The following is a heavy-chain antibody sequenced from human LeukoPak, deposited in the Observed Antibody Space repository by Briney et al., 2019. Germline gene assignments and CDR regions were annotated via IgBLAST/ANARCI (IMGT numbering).Heavy chain of an antibody. CDR3: ARPAGVVTANPFDY. CDR2: ISSSGSTI. D-gene: IGHD2-21*02. J-gene: IGHJ4*02. CDR1: GFTFSDYY. Sequence: GGSLRLSCAASGFTFSDYYMSWIRQAPGKGLEWVSYISSSGSTIYYADSVKGRFTISRDNAKNSLNLQMNSLRAEDTAVYYCARPAGVVTANPFDYWGQGTLVTVSS. V-gene: IGHV3-11*01.